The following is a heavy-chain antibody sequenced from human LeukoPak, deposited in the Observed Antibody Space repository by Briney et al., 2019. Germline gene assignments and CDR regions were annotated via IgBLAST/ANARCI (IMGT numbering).Heavy chain of an antibody. J-gene: IGHJ4*02. CDR2: MWYDGGSQ. D-gene: IGHD3-10*01. CDR1: ELTLSNSG. CDR3: GRDSSYGVDY. Sequence: PGRSLRLSCAASELTLSNSGMHWVRQAPGKGLEWVAVMWYDGGSQYYADPVKGRFTISRENSKNTLYLQMNSLRAEDTAVYYCGRDSSYGVDYWGQGTLVTVSS. V-gene: IGHV3-33*01.